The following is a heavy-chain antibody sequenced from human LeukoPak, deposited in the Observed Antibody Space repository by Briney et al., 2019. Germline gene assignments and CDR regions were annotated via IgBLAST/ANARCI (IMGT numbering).Heavy chain of an antibody. J-gene: IGHJ4*02. D-gene: IGHD3-16*02. CDR3: ATASTYYDYVWGSYRPPSY. V-gene: IGHV3-30-3*01. CDR2: ISYDGSNK. CDR1: GFTFSSYA. Sequence: GGSLRLSCAASGFTFSSYAMHWVRQAPGKGLEWVAVISYDGSNKYYADSVKGRFTISRDNSKNTLYLQMNSLRAEDTAVYYCATASTYYDYVWGSYRPPSYWGQGTLVTVSS.